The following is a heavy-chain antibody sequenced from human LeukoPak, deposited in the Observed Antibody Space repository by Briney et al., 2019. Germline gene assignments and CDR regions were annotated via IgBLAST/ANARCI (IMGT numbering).Heavy chain of an antibody. CDR1: GGSISSYY. J-gene: IGHJ4*02. D-gene: IGHD4-17*01. CDR2: IYYSGGT. V-gene: IGHV4-59*08. Sequence: SETLSLTCTVSGGSISSYYWSWIRQPPGKGLEWIGYIYYSGGTNYNPSLKSRVTISVDTSKNQFSLKLSSVAAADTAVYYCASGPDYGDYLFDYWGQGTLVTVSS. CDR3: ASGPDYGDYLFDY.